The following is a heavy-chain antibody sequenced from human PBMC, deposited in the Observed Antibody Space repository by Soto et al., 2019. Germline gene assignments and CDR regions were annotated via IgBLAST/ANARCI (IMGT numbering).Heavy chain of an antibody. V-gene: IGHV1-18*01. CDR3: ATARSSNVPWWSDY. J-gene: IGHJ4*02. Sequence: GASVKVSCKASGYIFTSYGISWVRQAPGQGLEWMGGMGADNGNTIYAPQFPGRVTMTEDTSTDTAYMELSSLRSEDTAVSYCATARSSNVPWWSDYWGQGPLVTVSS. CDR1: GYIFTSYG. CDR2: MGADNGNT. D-gene: IGHD2-15*01.